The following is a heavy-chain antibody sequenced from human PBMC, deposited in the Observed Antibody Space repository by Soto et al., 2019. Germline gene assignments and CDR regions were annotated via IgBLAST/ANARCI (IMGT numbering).Heavy chain of an antibody. CDR3: ARLEYYDSSGPRGY. J-gene: IGHJ4*02. D-gene: IGHD3-22*01. CDR2: IIPIFGTA. CDR1: GGTFSSYA. Sequence: ASVKVSCKASGGTFSSYAISWVRQAPGQGLEWMGGIIPIFGTANYAQKFQGRVTITADESTSTAYMELSSLRSEDTAVYYCARLEYYDSSGPRGYWGQGTLVTVSS. V-gene: IGHV1-69*13.